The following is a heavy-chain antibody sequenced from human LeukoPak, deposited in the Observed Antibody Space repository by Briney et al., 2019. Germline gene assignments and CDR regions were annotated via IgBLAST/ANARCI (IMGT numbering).Heavy chain of an antibody. D-gene: IGHD1-26*01. CDR1: AFTFSTYA. CDR3: AKGPVSALVGATTLAY. Sequence: GGSLRLSCAGSAFTFSTYAMIWLRQAPGKGLEWVSLISGSTGSTYYADSVKGRFSISRDNSKNTVYLQMNSLRVEDTAVYYCAKGPVSALVGATTLAYWGQGTLVTVSS. CDR2: ISGSTGST. J-gene: IGHJ4*02. V-gene: IGHV3-23*01.